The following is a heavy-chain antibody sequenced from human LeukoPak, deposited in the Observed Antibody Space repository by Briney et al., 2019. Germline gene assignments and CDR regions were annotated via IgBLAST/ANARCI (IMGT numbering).Heavy chain of an antibody. CDR3: ARGERDSYLLDY. CDR2: INHSGST. D-gene: IGHD5-18*01. J-gene: IGHJ4*02. Sequence: PSETLSLTCTVSGGSISSYYWSWIRQPPGKGLEWIGEINHSGSTNYNPSLKSRVTISVDTSKNQFSLKLSSVTAADTAVYYCARGERDSYLLDYWGQGTLVTVSS. CDR1: GGSISSYY. V-gene: IGHV4-34*01.